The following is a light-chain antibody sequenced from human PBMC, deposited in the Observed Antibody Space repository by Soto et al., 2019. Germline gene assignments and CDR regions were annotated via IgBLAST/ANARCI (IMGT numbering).Light chain of an antibody. CDR2: DVS. J-gene: IGLJ2*01. CDR1: SSDVGGYNY. Sequence: QSALTQPASVSGSPGQSITISCTGTSSDVGGYNYVSWYQQHPGKAPKLLIYDVSNRPSGVSNRFSGSKSGNTASLTLSGLQAEDEADYHCSSYTSSRTVVFGGGTKLTVL. V-gene: IGLV2-14*01. CDR3: SSYTSSRTVV.